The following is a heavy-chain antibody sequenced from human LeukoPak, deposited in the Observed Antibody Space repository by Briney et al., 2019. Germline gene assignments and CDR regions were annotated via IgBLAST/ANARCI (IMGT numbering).Heavy chain of an antibody. J-gene: IGHJ4*02. V-gene: IGHV3-74*01. CDR1: GFTFSSYW. CDR3: ARGRGVTVDY. CDR2: INSDGSST. Sequence: GGSLRLSCAASGFTFSSYWMHWVRQAPGKRLVWASRINSDGSSTSYADSVKGRFTISRDNAKNTLYLQMSSLRAGDTAVYYCARGRGVTVDYWGQGTLVTVSS. D-gene: IGHD3-10*01.